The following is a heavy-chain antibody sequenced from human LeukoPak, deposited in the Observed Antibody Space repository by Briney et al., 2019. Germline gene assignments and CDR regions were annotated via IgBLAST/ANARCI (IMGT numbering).Heavy chain of an antibody. D-gene: IGHD3-22*01. J-gene: IGHJ4*02. CDR3: ARGRGSYYDSSGYLYDY. Sequence: PSETLSLTCAVYGGSFSGYYWSWIRQPPGKGLEWMGEINHSGSTNYNPSLKSRVTISVDTSKNQFSLKLSSVTAADTAVYYCARGRGSYYDSSGYLYDYWGQGTLVNVSS. V-gene: IGHV4-34*01. CDR2: INHSGST. CDR1: GGSFSGYY.